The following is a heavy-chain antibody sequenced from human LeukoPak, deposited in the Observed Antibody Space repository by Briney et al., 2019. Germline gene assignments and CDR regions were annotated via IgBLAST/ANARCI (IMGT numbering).Heavy chain of an antibody. CDR3: VRGASGRNYGVDY. J-gene: IGHJ4*02. D-gene: IGHD4/OR15-4a*01. CDR1: GFTFSDYS. Sequence: PGGSLRLSCAASGFTFSDYSMNWVRQAPDKGLVWVSRIDPDGGSTNYADSVMGRFTISRDNAKNTLFLQMNSLSAEDTAVYYCVRGASGRNYGVDYWGRGTLVTVSS. V-gene: IGHV3-74*01. CDR2: IDPDGGST.